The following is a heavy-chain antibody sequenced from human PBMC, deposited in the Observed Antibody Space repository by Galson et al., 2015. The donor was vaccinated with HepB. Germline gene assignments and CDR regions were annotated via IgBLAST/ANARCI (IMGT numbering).Heavy chain of an antibody. CDR3: ARDRRDRLFGVVIRGWWFDP. D-gene: IGHD3-3*01. J-gene: IGHJ5*02. CDR1: TFIFSTYS. V-gene: IGHV3-48*02. CDR2: IGSSSTTI. Sequence: SLRLSCAASTFIFSTYSMNWVRQAPGKGLEWVSYIGSSSTTIYYADSVKGRFTISRDNAKNSLYLQMNSLRDEDTAVYYCARDRRDRLFGVVIRGWWFDPWGQGTLVTVSS.